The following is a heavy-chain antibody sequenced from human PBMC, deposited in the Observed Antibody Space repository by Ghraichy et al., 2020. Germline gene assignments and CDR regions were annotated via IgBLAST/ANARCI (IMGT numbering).Heavy chain of an antibody. CDR3: AREWGVVPAAKSGWNYFDY. CDR2: ISYDGSNK. Sequence: GGSLRLSCAASGFTFSSYAMHWVRQAPGKGLEWVAVISYDGSNKYYADSVKGRFTISRDNSKNTLYLQMNSLRAEDTAVYYCAREWGVVPAAKSGWNYFDYWGQGTLVTVSS. J-gene: IGHJ4*02. CDR1: GFTFSSYA. V-gene: IGHV3-30-3*01. D-gene: IGHD2-2*01.